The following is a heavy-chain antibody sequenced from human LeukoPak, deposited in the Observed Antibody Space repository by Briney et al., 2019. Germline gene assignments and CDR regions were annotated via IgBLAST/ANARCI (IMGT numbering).Heavy chain of an antibody. CDR2: ISYDGSNT. CDR1: GFTFSSYG. CDR3: AKDQYSGSYSDYYYYGMDV. V-gene: IGHV3-30*18. Sequence: GGSLRLSCAASGFTFSSYGMHWVRQAPGKGLEWVAVISYDGSNTYYADSVKGRFTISRDNSKNTLYLQMNSLRAEDTAVYYCAKDQYSGSYSDYYYYGMDVWGQGTTVTVSS. J-gene: IGHJ6*02. D-gene: IGHD1-26*01.